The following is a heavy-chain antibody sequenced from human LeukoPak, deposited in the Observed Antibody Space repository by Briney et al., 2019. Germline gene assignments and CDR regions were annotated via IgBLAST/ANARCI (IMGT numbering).Heavy chain of an antibody. CDR1: GFTFSSYA. J-gene: IGHJ6*02. CDR3: ATNGEEPNYYYYGMDV. CDR2: ISGSGGST. Sequence: QTGGSPRLSCAASGFTFSSYAMSWVRQAPGKGLEWVSAISGSGGSTYYADSVKGRFTISRDNSKNTLYLQMNSLRAEDTAVYYCATNGEEPNYYYYGMDVWGQGTTVTVSS. V-gene: IGHV3-23*01. D-gene: IGHD3-10*01.